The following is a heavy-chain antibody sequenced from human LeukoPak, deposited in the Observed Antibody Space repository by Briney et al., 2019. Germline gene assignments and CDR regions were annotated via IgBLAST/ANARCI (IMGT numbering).Heavy chain of an antibody. V-gene: IGHV5-51*01. CDR1: GYTFTGYY. CDR2: IYPGDSDT. CDR3: ARWGGLEHNYGMDV. J-gene: IGHJ6*02. D-gene: IGHD1-26*01. Sequence: ASVKVSCKASGYTFTGYYMHWVRQMPGKGLERMGIIYPGDSDTRYSPSFQGQVTISADKSISTAYLQWSSLKASDTAMYYCARWGGLEHNYGMDVWGQGTTVTVSS.